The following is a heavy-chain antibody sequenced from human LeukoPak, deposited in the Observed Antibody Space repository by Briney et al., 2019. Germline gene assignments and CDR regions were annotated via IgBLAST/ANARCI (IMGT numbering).Heavy chain of an antibody. CDR2: IKQDGSEK. D-gene: IGHD6-13*01. CDR1: GFTLSSYW. Sequence: GGSLRLSCAASGFTLSSYWMSWVRQAPGKGLEWVANIKQDGSEKYYVDSVKGRFTISRDNAKKPLYLQMNSLRAEDTAVYYCASLGYSSSSEFDYWGQGTLVTVSS. V-gene: IGHV3-7*01. J-gene: IGHJ4*02. CDR3: ASLGYSSSSEFDY.